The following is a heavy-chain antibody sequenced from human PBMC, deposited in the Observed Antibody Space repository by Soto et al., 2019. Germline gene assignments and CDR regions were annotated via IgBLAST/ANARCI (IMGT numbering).Heavy chain of an antibody. D-gene: IGHD3-22*01. J-gene: IGHJ3*02. Sequence: LRLSCAASGFTFSSYAMHWVRLPPGKGLEWVAVISYDGSNQYYADSVKGRFTISRDNSKNTLFLQMNSLRAEDTAVYFCARDSRYPENYYDSSGYFHPGTFDIWGQGTMVTVSS. V-gene: IGHV3-30-3*01. CDR2: ISYDGSNQ. CDR1: GFTFSSYA. CDR3: ARDSRYPENYYDSSGYFHPGTFDI.